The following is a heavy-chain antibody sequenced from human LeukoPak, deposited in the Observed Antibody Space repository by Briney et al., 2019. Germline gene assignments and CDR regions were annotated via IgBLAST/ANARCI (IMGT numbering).Heavy chain of an antibody. J-gene: IGHJ3*02. CDR2: ISSSSSYI. CDR1: GFTFSSHS. D-gene: IGHD2-2*02. Sequence: GGSLRLSCAASGFTFSSHSINWVRQAPGKGLEWVSSISSSSSYIYYADSVKGRFTISRDNAKNSLYLQMNSLRAKDTAVYYCARDPCSSTSCYTGAFDIWGQGTMVTVSS. V-gene: IGHV3-21*01. CDR3: ARDPCSSTSCYTGAFDI.